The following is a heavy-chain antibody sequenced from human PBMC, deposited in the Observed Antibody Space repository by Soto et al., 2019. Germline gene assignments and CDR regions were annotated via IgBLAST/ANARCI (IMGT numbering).Heavy chain of an antibody. J-gene: IGHJ4*02. V-gene: IGHV3-48*01. D-gene: IGHD3-22*01. CDR2: ISSRSSTI. CDR3: ASYYYDSSGYYWL. Sequence: GGSLRLSCAASGFTFSSSSINWVRQAPGKRLERVSYISSRSSTIYYADSVKGRFTISRDNAKNSLYLQMNSLRAEDTAVYYCASYYYDSSGYYWLWGQGTLVTVSS. CDR1: GFTFSSSS.